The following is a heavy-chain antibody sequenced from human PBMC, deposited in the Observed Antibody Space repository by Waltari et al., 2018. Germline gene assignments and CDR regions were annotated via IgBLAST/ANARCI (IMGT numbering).Heavy chain of an antibody. V-gene: IGHV3-23*04. D-gene: IGHD5-18*01. CDR1: GFTFSNYA. CDR3: ASRYGWPSNDY. CDR2: ISGSDDS. Sequence: EVQLVESGGGLVQPGGSLRLSCAASGFTFSNYAMNWVRQAPGKGLEWVSAISGSDDSYYADSVRGLFTISRDNSKNTLFLQMNSLRAEDTAVYYCASRYGWPSNDYWGQGTLVTVSS. J-gene: IGHJ4*02.